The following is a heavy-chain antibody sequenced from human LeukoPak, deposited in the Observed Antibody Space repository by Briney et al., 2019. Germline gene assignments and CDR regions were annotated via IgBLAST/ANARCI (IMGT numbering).Heavy chain of an antibody. J-gene: IGHJ3*02. V-gene: IGHV3-21*01. Sequence: GGSLRLSCAASGFTFSSYSMNWVRQAPGKGLEWASSISSSSSYIYYADSVKGRFTTSRDNAKNSLYLQMNSLRAEDTAVYYCARTSRYSAAFDIWGQGTMVTVSS. CDR1: GFTFSSYS. CDR3: ARTSRYSAAFDI. CDR2: ISSSSSYI. D-gene: IGHD2-15*01.